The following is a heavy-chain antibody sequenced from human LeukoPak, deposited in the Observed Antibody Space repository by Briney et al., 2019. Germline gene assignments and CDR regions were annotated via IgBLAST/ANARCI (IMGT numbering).Heavy chain of an antibody. CDR3: AKAVGGSAHGLPFDY. Sequence: QPGRSLRLSCAASGFTFSSYGMHWVRQAPGKGLEWVAVISYDGSNKYYADSVKGRFTISRDNSKNTLYLQMNSLRAEDTAVCYCAKAVGGSAHGLPFDYWGQGTLVTVSS. CDR2: ISYDGSNK. CDR1: GFTFSSYG. V-gene: IGHV3-30*18. D-gene: IGHD2-15*01. J-gene: IGHJ4*02.